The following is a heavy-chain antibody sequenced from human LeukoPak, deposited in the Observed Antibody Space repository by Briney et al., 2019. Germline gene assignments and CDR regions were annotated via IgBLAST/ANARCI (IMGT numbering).Heavy chain of an antibody. D-gene: IGHD3-3*01. V-gene: IGHV3-7*01. CDR1: GFAFSTYW. Sequence: GGSLRLSYAASGFAFSTYWMDWVRHAPGKGLEWVGNINQEGSVKHYVDSVRGRFTISRDNARNSVDLQRNALRVEDAAVYYCTRDFVFWGQGTLVTASS. CDR2: INQEGSVK. J-gene: IGHJ4*02. CDR3: TRDFVF.